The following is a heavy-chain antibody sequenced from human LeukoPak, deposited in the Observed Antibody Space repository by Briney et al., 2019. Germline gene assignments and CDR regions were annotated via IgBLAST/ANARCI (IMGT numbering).Heavy chain of an antibody. Sequence: PGGSLRLSCAASGFTFSNYAMSWVRQAPGKELEWVSAITGSGGGTYYADSVKGQFTISRDNSKNTLYLQMNSLRAEDTAVYYCAKWGDYDVLTGYYDPDYWGQGTLVTVSS. J-gene: IGHJ4*02. V-gene: IGHV3-23*01. CDR1: GFTFSNYA. CDR2: ITGSGGGT. D-gene: IGHD3-9*01. CDR3: AKWGDYDVLTGYYDPDY.